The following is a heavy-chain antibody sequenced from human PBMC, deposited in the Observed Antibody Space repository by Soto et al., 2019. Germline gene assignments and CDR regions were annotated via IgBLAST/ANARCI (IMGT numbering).Heavy chain of an antibody. CDR3: ARAPFYYYGSGSYYNPPRFDP. CDR2: ISAYNGNT. D-gene: IGHD3-10*01. CDR1: GYTFTSYG. J-gene: IGHJ5*02. Sequence: ASVKVSCKASGYTFTSYGISWVRQAPGQGLEWMGWISAYNGNTNYAQKLQGRVTMTTDTSTSTAYMELRSLRSDDTAVYYCARAPFYYYGSGSYYNPPRFDPWGQGTLVTVSS. V-gene: IGHV1-18*01.